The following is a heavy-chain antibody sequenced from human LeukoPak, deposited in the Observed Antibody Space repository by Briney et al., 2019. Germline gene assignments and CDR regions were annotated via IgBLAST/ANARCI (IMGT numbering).Heavy chain of an antibody. CDR2: IYYSGST. V-gene: IGHV4-31*03. Sequence: SETLSLTCTVSGGSISSGGCYWSWIRQHPGKGLEWIGYIYYSGSTYYNPSLKSRVTISVDTSKNQFSLKLSSVTAADTAVYYCARYNSLPSYDILTGYFPVFDYWGQGTLVTVSS. CDR3: ARYNSLPSYDILTGYFPVFDY. J-gene: IGHJ4*02. CDR1: GGSISSGGCY. D-gene: IGHD3-9*01.